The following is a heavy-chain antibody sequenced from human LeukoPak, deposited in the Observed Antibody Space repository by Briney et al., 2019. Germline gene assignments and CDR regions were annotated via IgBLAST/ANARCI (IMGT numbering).Heavy chain of an antibody. CDR2: IYYSGST. CDR3: ARDDPLGWGSGGFDY. V-gene: IGHV4-59*01. D-gene: IGHD6-19*01. Sequence: SETLSLTCAVYGGSFSSYYWSWIRQPPGKGLEWIGYIYYSGSTNYNPSLKSRVTISVDTSKNQFSLKLSSVTAADTAVYYCARDDPLGWGSGGFDYWGQGTLVTVSS. CDR1: GGSFSSYY. J-gene: IGHJ4*02.